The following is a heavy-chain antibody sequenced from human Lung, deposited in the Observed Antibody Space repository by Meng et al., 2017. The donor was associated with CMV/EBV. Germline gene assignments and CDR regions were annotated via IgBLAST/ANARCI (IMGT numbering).Heavy chain of an antibody. Sequence: GSLRLXXSVSGGSVISGSYYWSWIRQSPGKGLQWIGYIHNSGSTKYNPSLKSRVTISVDTPKNQFSLRLRFVTAADTAVYYCAGDVGYCSDGSCSDYWGEGXLVTVSS. V-gene: IGHV4-61*01. CDR3: AGDVGYCSDGSCSDY. D-gene: IGHD2-15*01. J-gene: IGHJ4*02. CDR1: GGSVISGSYY. CDR2: IHNSGST.